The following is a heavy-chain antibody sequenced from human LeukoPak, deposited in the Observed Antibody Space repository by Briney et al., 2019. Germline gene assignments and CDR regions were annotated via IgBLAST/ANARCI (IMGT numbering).Heavy chain of an antibody. CDR1: GGTFSSYA. CDR3: ARVPVGAKLLYYFDY. Sequence: SVKVSRKASGGTFSSYAISWVRQAPGQGLEWMGGIIPIFGTANYAQKFQGRVTITTDESTSTAYMELSSLRSEDTAVYYCARVPVGAKLLYYFDYWGQGTLVTVSS. D-gene: IGHD1-26*01. CDR2: IIPIFGTA. J-gene: IGHJ4*02. V-gene: IGHV1-69*05.